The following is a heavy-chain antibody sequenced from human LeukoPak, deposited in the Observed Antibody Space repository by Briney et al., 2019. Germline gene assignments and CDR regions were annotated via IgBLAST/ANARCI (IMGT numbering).Heavy chain of an antibody. CDR1: GFTFNNHW. CDR3: ARANALFY. Sequence: GSLRPSCSASGFTFNNHWIPLVPQTPGKGLVWVSRINSDGSSTSYADSVKGRFTISRDNAKNTLYLQMNSLRAEDTAVYYCARANALFYWGQGTLVTVSS. V-gene: IGHV3-74*01. CDR2: INSDGSST. D-gene: IGHD2/OR15-2a*01. J-gene: IGHJ4*02.